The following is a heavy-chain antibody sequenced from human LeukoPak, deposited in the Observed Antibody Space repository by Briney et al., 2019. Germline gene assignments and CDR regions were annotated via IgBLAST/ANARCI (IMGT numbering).Heavy chain of an antibody. CDR2: ISGSGDNT. CDR1: GFTFSSYS. CDR3: AKDFVVVPGNVNYFDY. Sequence: PGGSLRLSCAASGFTFSSYSMSWVRQAPGRGLEWVSGISGSGDNTYYADSVKGRFTVSRDNFKNTLYVQMKSLRAEDTAVYYCAKDFVVVPGNVNYFDYWGQGTLVTVSS. D-gene: IGHD2-21*02. J-gene: IGHJ4*02. V-gene: IGHV3-23*01.